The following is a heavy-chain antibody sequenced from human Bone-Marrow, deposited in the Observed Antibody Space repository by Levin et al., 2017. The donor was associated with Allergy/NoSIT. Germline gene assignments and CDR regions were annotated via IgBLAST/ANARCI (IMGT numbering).Heavy chain of an antibody. CDR1: GFTFSSYG. J-gene: IGHJ6*02. CDR3: ARGGDIVVVPAAYYYYGMDV. D-gene: IGHD2-2*01. V-gene: IGHV3-33*01. CDR2: IWYDGSNK. Sequence: PGGSLRLSCAASGFTFSSYGMHWVRQAPGKGLEWVAVIWYDGSNKYYADSVKGRFTISRDNSKNTLYLQMNSLRAEDTAVYYCARGGDIVVVPAAYYYYGMDVWGQGTTVTVSS.